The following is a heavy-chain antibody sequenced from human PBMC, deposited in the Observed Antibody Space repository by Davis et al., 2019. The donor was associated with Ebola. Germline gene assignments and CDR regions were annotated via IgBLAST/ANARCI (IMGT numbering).Heavy chain of an antibody. CDR3: ARNNSGIPFDS. CDR2: VYYSGST. Sequence: PSETLSLTCTVSGGSISGNNAYWGWIRQPPGKALEWIGSVYYSGSTHYNPSLKSRLTISVDTSKNQFSLKLNSLTAADTAVYYCARNNSGIPFDSWGQGTRVTVSS. J-gene: IGHJ4*02. V-gene: IGHV4-39*07. D-gene: IGHD3-10*01. CDR1: GGSISGNNAY.